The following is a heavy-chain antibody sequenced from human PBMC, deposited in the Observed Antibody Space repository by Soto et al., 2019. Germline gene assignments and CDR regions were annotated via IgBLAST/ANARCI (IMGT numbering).Heavy chain of an antibody. CDR3: ARSSIYQLPRSYFDY. CDR1: GFTFSSYG. D-gene: IGHD2-2*01. CDR2: IWYDGSNK. J-gene: IGHJ4*02. Sequence: QPGGSLRLSCAASGFTFSSYGMHWVRQAPGKGLEWVAVIWYDGSNKYYADSVKGRFTISRDNSKNTLYLQMNSLRAEDTAVYYCARSSIYQLPRSYFDYWGQGPLVTVSS. V-gene: IGHV3-33*01.